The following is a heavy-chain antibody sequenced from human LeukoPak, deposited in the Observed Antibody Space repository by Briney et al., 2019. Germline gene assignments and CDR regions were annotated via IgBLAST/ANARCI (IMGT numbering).Heavy chain of an antibody. CDR1: GYSISTGYY. CDR3: ARDLDLYYFDY. Sequence: SETLSLTCTVSGYSISTGYYWDWIRQPPGKGLEWIGTFYHGGSTYYNPSLKSRVTISVDTSKNQFSLKLSSVTAADTAVYYCARDLDLYYFDYWGQGTLVTVSS. D-gene: IGHD1-1*01. V-gene: IGHV4-38-2*02. CDR2: FYHGGST. J-gene: IGHJ4*02.